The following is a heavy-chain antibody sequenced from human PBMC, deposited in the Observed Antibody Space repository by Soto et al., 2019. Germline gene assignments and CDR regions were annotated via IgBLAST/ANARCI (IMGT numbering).Heavy chain of an antibody. CDR3: ARGRGDCSSTSCYPNYYYYGMDV. Sequence: QVQLVQSGAEVKKPGSSVKVSCKASGGTFSSYAISWVRQAPGQGLEWMGGIIPIFGTANYAQKFQGRVTITADETTSTANMELSSLRSEDTAVYYCARGRGDCSSTSCYPNYYYYGMDVWGQGTTVTVSS. J-gene: IGHJ6*02. CDR1: GGTFSSYA. CDR2: IIPIFGTA. V-gene: IGHV1-69*01. D-gene: IGHD2-2*01.